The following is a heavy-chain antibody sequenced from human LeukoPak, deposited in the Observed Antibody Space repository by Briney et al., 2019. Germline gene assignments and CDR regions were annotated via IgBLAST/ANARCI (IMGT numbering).Heavy chain of an antibody. V-gene: IGHV4-59*01. CDR1: GDSFSSYH. J-gene: IGHJ1*01. Sequence: SETLSLTCTVSVSGDSFSSYHWSWLRQPPGKGLEWIGYISSSGSTSYNTSLKSRVTISVDSSKNQFSLKLSSVTAADTAVYYCARVGRGDHTWGSYSCDHWGQGTLVSVSS. D-gene: IGHD3-16*01. CDR2: ISSSGST. CDR3: ARVGRGDHTWGSYSCDH.